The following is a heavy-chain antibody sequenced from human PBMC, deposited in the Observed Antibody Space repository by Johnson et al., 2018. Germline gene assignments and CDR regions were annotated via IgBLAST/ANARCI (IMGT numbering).Heavy chain of an antibody. J-gene: IGHJ3*02. Sequence: EVQLVESGGGLVKPGGSLRLSCAASGFTFSSYSMNWVRQAPGKGLEWVSSISSSSSYIYYADSVKGRFPISRDNAKNTLYLPMNSLIAEDTAVYYCTSQLRSAFNIWGQGTMVTVSS. CDR3: TSQLRSAFNI. CDR2: ISSSSSYI. CDR1: GFTFSSYS. V-gene: IGHV3-21*01.